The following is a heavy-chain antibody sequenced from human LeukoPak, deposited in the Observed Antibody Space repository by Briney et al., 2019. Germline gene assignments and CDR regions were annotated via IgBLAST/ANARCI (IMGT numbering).Heavy chain of an antibody. CDR2: ISYDGSNK. V-gene: IGHV3-30*18. CDR3: AKVSYSSGWYGDFDY. Sequence: GGSLRLSCAASGFTFSSYGMHWVRQAPGKGLEWVAVISYDGSNKYYADSVKGRFTISRDNSKNTLYLQMNSLRAEDTAVYYCAKVSYSSGWYGDFDYWGQGTLVTVSS. CDR1: GFTFSSYG. D-gene: IGHD6-13*01. J-gene: IGHJ4*02.